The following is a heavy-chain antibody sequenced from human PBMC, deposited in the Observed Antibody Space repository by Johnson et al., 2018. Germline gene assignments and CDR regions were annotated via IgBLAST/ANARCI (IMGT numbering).Heavy chain of an antibody. V-gene: IGHV1-3*01. Sequence: QVQLVQSGAEVKKPGASXKVSCKASGYTFTSYAMHWVRQAPGQRLESMGWINAGNGNTQYSQKFQGRVTITRDTSAGTAYMQLSSLRSEDTAVYYCARDYYEFWSGPNGHYYYMDVWGKGTTVTVSS. CDR3: ARDYYEFWSGPNGHYYYMDV. J-gene: IGHJ6*03. D-gene: IGHD3-3*01. CDR1: GYTFTSYA. CDR2: INAGNGNT.